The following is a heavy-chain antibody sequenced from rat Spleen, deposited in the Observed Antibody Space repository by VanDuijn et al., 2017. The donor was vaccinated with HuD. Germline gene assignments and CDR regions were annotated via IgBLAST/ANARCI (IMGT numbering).Heavy chain of an antibody. Sequence: QVQLKESGPGLVQPSQTLSLTCTVSGFSLTRYHVSWVRQPPGKGLEVMGLIWTGGSTVYNSLLKSRLTIRRDISKSQVFLKMNSLQSEYTATYYCARDAGILRYWGQGVMVTVSS. D-gene: IGHD1-6*01. CDR1: GFSLTRYH. CDR3: ARDAGILRY. CDR2: IWTGGST. J-gene: IGHJ2*01. V-gene: IGHV2-43*01.